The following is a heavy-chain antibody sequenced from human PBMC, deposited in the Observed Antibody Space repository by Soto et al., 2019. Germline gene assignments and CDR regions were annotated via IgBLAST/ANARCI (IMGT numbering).Heavy chain of an antibody. D-gene: IGHD1-26*01. V-gene: IGHV3-23*01. CDR1: GFTFTNYA. CDR2: TSGSGDST. J-gene: IGHJ4*02. CDR3: ASSPGSGIDY. Sequence: VGSLRLSCAASGFTFTNYAMNWVRQAPGKGLEWVSSTSGSGDSTYYADSVKGRFTISRDNSKNTLYLQMNSLRAEDTAVYYCASSPGSGIDYWGQGALVTVSS.